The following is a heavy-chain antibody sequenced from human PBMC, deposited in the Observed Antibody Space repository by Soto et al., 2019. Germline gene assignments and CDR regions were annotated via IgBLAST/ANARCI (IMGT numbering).Heavy chain of an antibody. Sequence: GGSLRLSCAASGFTFSSYGMHWVRQAPGKGLEWVAVISYDGSNKYYADSVKGRFTISRDNSKNTLYLEMNSLKAEDTGLYYCAKLPPEYCSSTSCHEKETSGIAAAGLPRQSYYYYYMDVWGKGTTVTVSS. CDR2: ISYDGSNK. D-gene: IGHD2-2*01. J-gene: IGHJ6*03. CDR1: GFTFSSYG. V-gene: IGHV3-30*18. CDR3: AKLPPEYCSSTSCHEKETSGIAAAGLPRQSYYYYYMDV.